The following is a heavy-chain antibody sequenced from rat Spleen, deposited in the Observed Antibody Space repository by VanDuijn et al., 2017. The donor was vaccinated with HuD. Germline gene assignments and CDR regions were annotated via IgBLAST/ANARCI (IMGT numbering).Heavy chain of an antibody. D-gene: IGHD2-5*01. CDR2: ISYDGSST. Sequence: EVQLVESGGGLVQPGRSLKLSCAASGFTFSDYYMAWVRQAPKKGLEWVASISYDGSSTYYRDSVKGRFTISRDNAKNTLYLQMNSPTSEDTATYYCTRWGYFRYWGQGVMVTVSS. CDR1: GFTFSDYY. CDR3: TRWGYFRY. J-gene: IGHJ2*01. V-gene: IGHV5-7*01.